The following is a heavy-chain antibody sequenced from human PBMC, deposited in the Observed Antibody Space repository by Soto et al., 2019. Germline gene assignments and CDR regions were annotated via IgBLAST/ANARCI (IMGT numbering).Heavy chain of an antibody. CDR2: ISSDGSNE. CDR1: GFPFSDYG. V-gene: IGHV3-30*18. J-gene: IGHJ6*02. Sequence: QVQLVESGGGVVQPGRSLRLSCAASGFPFSDYGIHWVRQAPGKGLEWVAVISSDGSNEYYADSVKGRFTISRDNSKNPVSLQMNSLTTEDSASYYCAKQISPYCSRVTCYDLYFYYAMDVWGQGTTVTVSS. CDR3: AKQISPYCSRVTCYDLYFYYAMDV. D-gene: IGHD2-2*01.